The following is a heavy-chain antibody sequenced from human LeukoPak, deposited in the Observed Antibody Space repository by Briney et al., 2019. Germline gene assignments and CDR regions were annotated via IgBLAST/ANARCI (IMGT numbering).Heavy chain of an antibody. Sequence: ASVKVCCKASGYTFTSYAMNWVRQAPGQGLEWMGWINTNTGNPTYAQGFTGRFVFSLDTSVSTAYLQISSLKAEDTAVYYCATLAAAVHWYFDLWGRGTMVTDSS. CDR1: GYTFTSYA. J-gene: IGHJ2*01. CDR3: ATLAAAVHWYFDL. CDR2: INTNTGNP. D-gene: IGHD6-13*01. V-gene: IGHV7-4-1*02.